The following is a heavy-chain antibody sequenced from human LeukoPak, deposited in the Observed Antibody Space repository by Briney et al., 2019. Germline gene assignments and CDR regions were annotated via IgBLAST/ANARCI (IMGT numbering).Heavy chain of an antibody. D-gene: IGHD5-12*01. J-gene: IGHJ4*02. CDR2: IKQDGTDT. V-gene: IGHV3-7*03. CDR1: GFTFNDYW. Sequence: GGSLRLSCAASGFTFNDYWMSWVRQAPGKGLEWVANIKQDGTDTYSVDSVEGRFTISGDNAKNSLYLHMNSLRAEDTAVYFCARDHRLYSGYDFFMEYWGQGTPVTVSS. CDR3: ARDHRLYSGYDFFMEY.